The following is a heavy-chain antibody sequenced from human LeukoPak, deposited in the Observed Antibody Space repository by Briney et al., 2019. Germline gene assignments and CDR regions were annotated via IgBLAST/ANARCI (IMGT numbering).Heavy chain of an antibody. J-gene: IGHJ4*02. Sequence: GGSLRLSCAASGFTFSDYYMSWIRQAPGKGLEWVSYISSSGSTIYYADSVKGRFTISRDNAKNSLYLQMNSLRAEDTAVYYCARKDSSGWSPLDYWGQGTLVTVSS. D-gene: IGHD6-19*01. CDR3: ARKDSSGWSPLDY. CDR1: GFTFSDYY. CDR2: ISSSGSTI. V-gene: IGHV3-11*04.